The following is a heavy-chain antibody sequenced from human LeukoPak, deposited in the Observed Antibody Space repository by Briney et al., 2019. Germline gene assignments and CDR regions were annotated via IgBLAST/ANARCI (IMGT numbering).Heavy chain of an antibody. J-gene: IGHJ6*02. CDR2: ISSNGGST. Sequence: GGSLRLSCAASGFSFSSYAMHWVRQAPGEGLEYVSAISSNGGSTYYADSVKGRFTISRDNSKNTLFLQMGSLRVEDMAVYYCARGLRAYYYYGMDVWGQGTTVTVSS. CDR1: GFSFSSYA. D-gene: IGHD3-3*01. CDR3: ARGLRAYYYYGMDV. V-gene: IGHV3-64*02.